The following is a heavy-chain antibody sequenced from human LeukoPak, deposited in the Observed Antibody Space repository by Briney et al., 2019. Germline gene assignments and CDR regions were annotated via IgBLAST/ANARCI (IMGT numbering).Heavy chain of an antibody. CDR2: IRSKANSYAT. D-gene: IGHD3-22*01. Sequence: PGGSLRLSCAASGFTFSGSAMHGVRQASGKGLEWVGRIRSKANSYATAYAASVKGRFTISRDDSKNTAYLQMNSLKTEDTAVYYCTRRIYDSSGYQYFDYWGQGTLVTVSS. CDR3: TRRIYDSSGYQYFDY. J-gene: IGHJ4*02. V-gene: IGHV3-73*01. CDR1: GFTFSGSA.